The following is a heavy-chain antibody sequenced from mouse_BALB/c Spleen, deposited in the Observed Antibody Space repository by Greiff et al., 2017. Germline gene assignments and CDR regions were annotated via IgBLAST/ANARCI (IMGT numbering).Heavy chain of an antibody. V-gene: IGHV10-1*02. CDR1: GFTFNTYA. Sequence: EVQLVESGGGLVQPKGSLKLSCAASGFTFNTYAMNWVRQAPGKGLEWVARIRSKSNNYATYYADSVKDRFTISRDDSQSMLYLQMNNLKTEDTAMYYCVRNYGNPYWGQGTLVTVSA. D-gene: IGHD2-1*01. CDR3: VRNYGNPY. CDR2: IRSKSNNYAT. J-gene: IGHJ3*01.